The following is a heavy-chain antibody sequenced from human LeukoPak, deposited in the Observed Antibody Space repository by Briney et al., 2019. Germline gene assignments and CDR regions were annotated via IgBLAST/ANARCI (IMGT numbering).Heavy chain of an antibody. CDR3: ARDPGGGYYYGAFDI. Sequence: GGSLRLSCAASGFTVSSNYMSWVRQAPGKGLEWVSVIYSGGSTYYADSVKGRFTISRDNSKNTLYLQMNSLRAEDTAVYYCARDPGGGYYYGAFDIWGQGTMVTVSS. V-gene: IGHV3-53*01. CDR2: IYSGGST. CDR1: GFTVSSNY. D-gene: IGHD3-22*01. J-gene: IGHJ3*02.